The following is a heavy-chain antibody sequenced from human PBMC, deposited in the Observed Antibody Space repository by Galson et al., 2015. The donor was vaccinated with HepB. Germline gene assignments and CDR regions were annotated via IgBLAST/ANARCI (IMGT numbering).Heavy chain of an antibody. J-gene: IGHJ2*01. D-gene: IGHD2-15*01. CDR2: INLNSGGT. CDR3: ARGCSGGSCYEKTPNWYFDL. V-gene: IGHV1-2*02. CDR1: GYTFTGYY. Sequence: SVKVSCKASGYTFTGYYMHWVRQAPGQGLEWMGWINLNSGGTNYAQKFQGRVTMTRDTSISTAYMELSRLRSDDTAVYYCARGCSGGSCYEKTPNWYFDLWGRGTLVTVSS.